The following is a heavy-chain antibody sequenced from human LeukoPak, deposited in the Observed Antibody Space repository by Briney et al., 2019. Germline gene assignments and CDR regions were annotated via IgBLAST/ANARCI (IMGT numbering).Heavy chain of an antibody. CDR2: ISHTEGT. V-gene: IGHV4-34*01. Sequence: SEALSLTCGVFGVSINDYYWSWIRQSPGKGLEWIGEISHTEGTRYNPSLESRVTMPVGTSENQLSLKLIFVTAADTAVYYCARIRCGHSGSVCYNHWGLGTLVTVSS. J-gene: IGHJ4*02. CDR1: GVSINDYY. D-gene: IGHD3-9*01. CDR3: ARIRCGHSGSVCYNH.